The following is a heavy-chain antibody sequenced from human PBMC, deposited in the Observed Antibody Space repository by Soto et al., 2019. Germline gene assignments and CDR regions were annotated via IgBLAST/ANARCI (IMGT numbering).Heavy chain of an antibody. J-gene: IGHJ4*02. CDR1: GYIFTKFG. CDR3: ARDPNRYFDY. V-gene: IGHV1-18*01. Sequence: ASVKVSCKTSGYIFTKFGISWVRQAPGQGLEWMGWISPYSYRTNYVQKFQGRITMTTDTSTSTVYVELRNLRSDDTAIYYCARDPNRYFDYWGQGSLVTAPQ. CDR2: ISPYSYRT.